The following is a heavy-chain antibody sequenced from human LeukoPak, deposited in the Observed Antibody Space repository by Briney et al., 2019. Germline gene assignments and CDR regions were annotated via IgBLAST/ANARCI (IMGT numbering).Heavy chain of an antibody. CDR3: AGSVRAGTACFDY. Sequence: PGRSLRLSCAASGFAFSSYAMHWVRQAPGKGLEWVAVISYDGSNKYYADSVKGRFTISRDNSKNTLYLQMNSLRAEDTAVYYCAGSVRAGTACFDYWGQGTLVTVSS. CDR2: ISYDGSNK. J-gene: IGHJ4*02. CDR1: GFAFSSYA. V-gene: IGHV3-30*04. D-gene: IGHD1-1*01.